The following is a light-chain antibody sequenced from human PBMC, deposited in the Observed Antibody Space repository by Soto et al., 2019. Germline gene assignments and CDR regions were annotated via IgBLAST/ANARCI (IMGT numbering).Light chain of an antibody. CDR3: QQSYSTPILT. V-gene: IGKV1-39*01. Sequence: DIQMTQSPSSLSASVGDRVTITCRASQSISSYLNWYQQKPGKAPKPLIYAASRLQSWVPSRFSGSGSGTDFTLTISSLQPEDFATYDCQQSYSTPILTFGGGTKVEIK. CDR1: QSISSY. CDR2: AAS. J-gene: IGKJ4*01.